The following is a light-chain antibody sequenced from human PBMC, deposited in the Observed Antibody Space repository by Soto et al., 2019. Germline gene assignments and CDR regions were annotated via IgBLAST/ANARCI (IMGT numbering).Light chain of an antibody. CDR3: QQYNSFSWT. Sequence: EIVMTQSPATLSVSPGERVTLSCRASQSVSSNLVWYHQKPGQAPRLLIYGASTRATGIPARFSGRGSGTEFTLTISGLQPDDFATYYCQQYNSFSWTFGQGTKVDIK. CDR1: QSVSSN. CDR2: GAS. V-gene: IGKV3D-15*01. J-gene: IGKJ1*01.